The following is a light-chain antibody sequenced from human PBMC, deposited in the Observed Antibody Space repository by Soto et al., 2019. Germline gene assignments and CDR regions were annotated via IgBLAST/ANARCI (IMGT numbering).Light chain of an antibody. CDR2: EVS. V-gene: IGLV2-8*01. Sequence: ALTQPPSASGSPGQSVTISCTGTSSDVGGYNYVSWYQQHPGKAPKLMIYEVSKRPSGVPDRFSGSKSGNTASLTVSGLQAEDEADYYCSSYAGSNNLGVFGGGTKLTVL. CDR1: SSDVGGYNY. CDR3: SSYAGSNNLGV. J-gene: IGLJ2*01.